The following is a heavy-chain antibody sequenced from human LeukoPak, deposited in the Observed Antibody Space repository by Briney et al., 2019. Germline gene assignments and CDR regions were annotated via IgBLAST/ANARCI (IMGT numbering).Heavy chain of an antibody. CDR1: GLTFRNYG. CDR2: IYSGGGTTK. J-gene: IGHJ2*01. V-gene: IGHV3-33*03. Sequence: PGGSLRLSCVASGLTFRNYGFHWVRQAPGKGLEWVAFIYSGGGTTKYYAESLKDRFTITRHDSRDTLYLQMNSLRAEDTAVYCCVVILVPGGVWHFDLWGRGTLVTVSS. D-gene: IGHD2-2*01. CDR3: VVILVPGGVWHFDL.